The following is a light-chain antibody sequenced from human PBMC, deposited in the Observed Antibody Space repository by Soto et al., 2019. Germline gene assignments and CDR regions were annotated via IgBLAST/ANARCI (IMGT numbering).Light chain of an antibody. CDR3: MQALQTPRT. Sequence: DIVMTQSPLSLPVTPGEPAPISCRSSQSLLHSNGYTFLDWYLQKPGQSPQLLIYMGSNRASGVPDRFSGSGSGTDFTLKISRVEAEDVGVYYCMQALQTPRTFGQGTKVEIK. V-gene: IGKV2-28*01. J-gene: IGKJ1*01. CDR2: MGS. CDR1: QSLLHSNGYTF.